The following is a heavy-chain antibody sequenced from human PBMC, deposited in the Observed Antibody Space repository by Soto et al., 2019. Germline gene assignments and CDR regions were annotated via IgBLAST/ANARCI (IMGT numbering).Heavy chain of an antibody. V-gene: IGHV3-74*01. CDR3: FIYNYDSTGSTVT. J-gene: IGHJ4*02. Sequence: PGGSLRLSCAACGVTFSSYWRHWVRQAPGKGRLWVSRINSDGSSTSYADSVKGRFTISRDNAKNTLYLQMDSLIAEDTAVYYCFIYNYDSTGSTVTRGQGTLLTLSA. CDR2: INSDGSST. CDR1: GVTFSSYW. D-gene: IGHD3-22*01.